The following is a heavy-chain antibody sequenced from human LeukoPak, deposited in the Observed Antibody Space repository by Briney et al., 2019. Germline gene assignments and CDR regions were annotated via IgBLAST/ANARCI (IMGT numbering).Heavy chain of an antibody. D-gene: IGHD6-6*01. CDR2: INLNNGAT. CDR1: GYTFSDYY. V-gene: IGHV1-2*02. CDR3: ARDDAYSSENAFDF. Sequence: ASVRVSCKASGYTFSDYYMHWVRQAPGQGLEWMGWINLNNGATKYEQRFQGRVTMARDTSVSTAYMELGRLTSDDTAMYYCARDDAYSSENAFDFWGQGTMVTASS. J-gene: IGHJ3*01.